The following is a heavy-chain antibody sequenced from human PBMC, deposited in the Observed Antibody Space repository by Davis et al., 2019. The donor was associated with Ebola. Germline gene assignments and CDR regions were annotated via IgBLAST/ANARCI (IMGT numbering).Heavy chain of an antibody. V-gene: IGHV3-30*03. CDR1: GFSFRSYG. J-gene: IGHJ3*02. CDR3: ATPFSNSDGALDI. D-gene: IGHD1-7*01. Sequence: GGSLRLSCAASGFSFRSYGMHWARQAPGKGPEWVALISYDESNTYYAESVKGRFTISRDNSKNTLYLQMSSLRVEDTAVYYCATPFSNSDGALDIWGQGTVVTVSS. CDR2: ISYDESNT.